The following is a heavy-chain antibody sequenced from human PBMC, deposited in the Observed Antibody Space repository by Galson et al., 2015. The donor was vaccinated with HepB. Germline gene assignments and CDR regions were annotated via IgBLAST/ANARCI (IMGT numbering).Heavy chain of an antibody. CDR1: GGTFSSCA. D-gene: IGHD3-10*01. V-gene: IGHV1-69*13. J-gene: IGHJ4*02. Sequence: SVKVSCKASGGTFSSCAISWVRQAPGQGLEWMGGIIPIFGTANYAQKFQGRVTITADESTSTAYMELSSLRSEDTAVYYCARDGEGSGSYLYFDYWGQGTLVTVSS. CDR2: IIPIFGTA. CDR3: ARDGEGSGSYLYFDY.